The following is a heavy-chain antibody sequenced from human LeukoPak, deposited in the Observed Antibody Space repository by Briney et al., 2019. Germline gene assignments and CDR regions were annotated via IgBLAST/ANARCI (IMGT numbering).Heavy chain of an antibody. V-gene: IGHV3-20*04. J-gene: IGHJ6*03. CDR3: ARGGPPYYYYMDV. D-gene: IGHD1-26*01. CDR1: GFTFDDYG. CDR2: INWNGGST. Sequence: PGGSLRLSCAASGFTFDDYGMSRVRQAPGKGLEWVSGINWNGGSTGYADSVKGRFTISRDNAKNSLYLQMNSLRAEDTALYYCARGGPPYYYYMDVWGKGTTVTVSS.